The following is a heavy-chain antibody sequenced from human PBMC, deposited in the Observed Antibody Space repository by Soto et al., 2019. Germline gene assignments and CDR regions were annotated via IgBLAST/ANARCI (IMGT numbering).Heavy chain of an antibody. J-gene: IGHJ4*02. V-gene: IGHV1-69*12. CDR2: IIPIFGTA. D-gene: IGHD3-16*02. Sequence: QVQLVQSGAEVKKPGSSVKVSCKASGGTFSSYAISWVRQAPGQGLEWMGGIIPIFGTANYAQKFQGRVTITADESTSTAYMELSSLRSEDTAVYYCASGLYDYVWGSYRQFAYWGQGTLVTVSS. CDR3: ASGLYDYVWGSYRQFAY. CDR1: GGTFSSYA.